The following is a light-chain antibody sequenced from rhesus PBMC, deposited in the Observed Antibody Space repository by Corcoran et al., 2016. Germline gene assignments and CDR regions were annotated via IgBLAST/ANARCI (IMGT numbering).Light chain of an antibody. CDR3: QQYSNWPQT. V-gene: IGKV3-42*03. J-gene: IGKJ1*01. CDR2: GAS. Sequence: EIVMTQSPTTLSLSPGERATLSCRASQSVSSSLAWYQQKPGQAPRLLIYGASSRATGIPDRFSGRGAGTEFTLTISSLEPEDFAVDYCQQYSNWPQTFGQGTKVEIK. CDR1: QSVSSS.